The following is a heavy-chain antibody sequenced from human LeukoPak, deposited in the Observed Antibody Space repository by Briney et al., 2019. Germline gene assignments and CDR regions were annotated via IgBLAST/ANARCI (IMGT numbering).Heavy chain of an antibody. V-gene: IGHV1-18*01. CDR2: ITAYDGDT. CDR1: GGTFSSYA. CDR3: ARDWQLPSGPDVFDI. J-gene: IGHJ3*02. Sequence: ASVTVSCKASGGTFSSYAISWVRQAPGQGLEWIGWITAYDGDTNYAEKFQGRVTMATDTSTSTASMELWSLRSDDTAVYYCARDWQLPSGPDVFDIWGQGTVVTVSS. D-gene: IGHD1-1*01.